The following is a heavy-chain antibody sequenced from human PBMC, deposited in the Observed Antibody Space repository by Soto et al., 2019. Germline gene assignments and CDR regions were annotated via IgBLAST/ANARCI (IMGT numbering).Heavy chain of an antibody. J-gene: IGHJ4*02. V-gene: IGHV4-59*12. D-gene: IGHD1-7*01. CDR2: IYYLGST. CDR1: GGSMSEYF. Sequence: SETLSLTCSVSGGSMSEYFWSWIRQSPGKGLEWIGYIYYLGSTDYNPSLKSRVTISVDTSKRQFSLKLSSVTAADTAVYYCASLITGTTFDYWGQGTLVTVSS. CDR3: ASLITGTTFDY.